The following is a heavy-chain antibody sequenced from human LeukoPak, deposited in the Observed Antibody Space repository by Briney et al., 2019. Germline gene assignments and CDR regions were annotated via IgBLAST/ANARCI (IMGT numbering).Heavy chain of an antibody. CDR1: GYSFTTYW. Sequence: GESLKISCKSSGYSFTTYWIGWVRQMPGKGLEWMGIIYPGDSDTRYSPSFQGQVTISADKSISTAYLQWSSLKASDTAMYYFSELGGRRGWSPKGSNGPLYYLGQGTLVTVSS. CDR3: SELGGRRGWSPKGSNGPLYY. J-gene: IGHJ4*02. CDR2: IYPGDSDT. D-gene: IGHD6-19*01. V-gene: IGHV5-51*01.